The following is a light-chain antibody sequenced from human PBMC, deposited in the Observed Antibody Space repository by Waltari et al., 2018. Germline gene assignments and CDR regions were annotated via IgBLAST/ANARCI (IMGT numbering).Light chain of an antibody. V-gene: IGKV1-5*03. Sequence: DIQMTRSPSTLSASVGDRVTITGRASQSISSYLAWYQQKPGKAPKLLISKASTLGSGVPARFSGSGSGTEFTLTISSLQPDDFATYYCQQYNRYSTFGQGTKVEIK. CDR2: KAS. J-gene: IGKJ1*01. CDR3: QQYNRYST. CDR1: QSISSY.